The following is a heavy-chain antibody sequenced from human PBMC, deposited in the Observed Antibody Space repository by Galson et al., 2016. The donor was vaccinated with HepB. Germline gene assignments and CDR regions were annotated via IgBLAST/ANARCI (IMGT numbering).Heavy chain of an antibody. CDR2: ILGDGDTT. J-gene: IGHJ4*02. CDR1: GFTVSTNY. Sequence: SLRLSCAASGFTVSTNYMSWVRQAPGKGLEWVSGILGDGDTTYYADSVKGRFTISRDNSKNALFLQMYGLRAEDTAVYHCAKAEKWEHDFWGPGTLVTVSS. D-gene: IGHD1/OR15-1a*01. V-gene: IGHV3-53*01. CDR3: AKAEKWEHDF.